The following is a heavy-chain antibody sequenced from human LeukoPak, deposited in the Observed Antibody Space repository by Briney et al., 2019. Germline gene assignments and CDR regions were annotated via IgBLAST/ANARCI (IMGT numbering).Heavy chain of an antibody. Sequence: SETLSLTCAVSGGSISSSNWWSWVRQPPGKGLEWIGEIYHSGSTNYNPSLKSRVTISVDKSKNQFSLKLSSVTAADTAVYYCARDWVEDSSGFDYWGQGTLVTVSS. CDR1: GGSISSSNW. CDR2: IYHSGST. D-gene: IGHD3-22*01. V-gene: IGHV4-4*02. J-gene: IGHJ4*02. CDR3: ARDWVEDSSGFDY.